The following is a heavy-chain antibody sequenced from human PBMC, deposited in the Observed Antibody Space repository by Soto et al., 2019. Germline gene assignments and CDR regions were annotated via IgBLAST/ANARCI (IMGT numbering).Heavy chain of an antibody. Sequence: GGSLRLSCAASGFTFSSYWMHWVRQAPGKGLVGVSRISSDGSSTSYADSVKGRFTISRDNAKNTLYLQMNSLRAEDTAVYYCVRDSSASYWGQGTLVTVSS. CDR2: ISSDGSST. CDR1: GFTFSSYW. CDR3: VRDSSASY. V-gene: IGHV3-74*01. J-gene: IGHJ4*02. D-gene: IGHD6-19*01.